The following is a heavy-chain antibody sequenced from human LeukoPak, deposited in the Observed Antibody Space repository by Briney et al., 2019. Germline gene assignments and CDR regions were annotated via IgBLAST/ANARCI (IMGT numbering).Heavy chain of an antibody. V-gene: IGHV3-53*01. CDR3: AREIAVLGGYFDY. Sequence: GGSLRLSCAASGFTFSSHGMCWVRQAPGKGLEWVSVIYSGGSTYYADSVKGRFTISRDNSKNTLYLQMNSLRAEDTAVYYCAREIAVLGGYFDYWGQGTLVTVSS. CDR2: IYSGGST. CDR1: GFTFSSHG. J-gene: IGHJ4*02. D-gene: IGHD6-19*01.